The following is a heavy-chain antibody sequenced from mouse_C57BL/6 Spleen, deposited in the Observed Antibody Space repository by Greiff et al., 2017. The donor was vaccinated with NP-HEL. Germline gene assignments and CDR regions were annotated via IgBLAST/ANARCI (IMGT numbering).Heavy chain of an antibody. CDR2: ISYDGSN. CDR1: GYSITSGYY. CDR3: ARDYGNYFDY. D-gene: IGHD2-1*01. J-gene: IGHJ2*01. V-gene: IGHV3-6*01. Sequence: EVKLVESGPGLVKPSQSLSLTCSVTGYSITSGYYWNWIRQFPGNKLEWMGYISYDGSNNYNPSLKNRISITRDTSKNQFFLKLNSVTTEDTDTYYCARDYGNYFDYWGQGTTLTVSS.